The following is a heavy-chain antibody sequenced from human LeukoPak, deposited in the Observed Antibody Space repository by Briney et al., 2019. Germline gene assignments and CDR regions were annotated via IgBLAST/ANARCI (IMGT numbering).Heavy chain of an antibody. Sequence: GGSLRLSCAASGFTFSNYWLNWVRQAPGKGLEWVANIKQDGSEKYYVDSVKGRFTISRDNAKNSLFLQINSLRAEDTAVYYCARTLMGGGALDYWGQGTLVTVSS. D-gene: IGHD3-10*01. CDR2: IKQDGSEK. CDR1: GFTFSNYW. V-gene: IGHV3-7*03. J-gene: IGHJ4*02. CDR3: ARTLMGGGALDY.